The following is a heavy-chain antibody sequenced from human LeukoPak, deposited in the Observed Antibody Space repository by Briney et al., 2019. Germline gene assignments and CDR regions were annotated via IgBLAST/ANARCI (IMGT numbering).Heavy chain of an antibody. Sequence: GGSLRLSCAASGFTFSSYSMNWVRQAPGKGLEWVSSISSSSSYIYYADSVKGRFTISRDNAKNSLYLQMNSLRAEDTAVYYCASRGSGSLLLYFQHWGQGTLVTVSS. CDR1: GFTFSSYS. CDR3: ASRGSGSLLLYFQH. V-gene: IGHV3-21*01. D-gene: IGHD1-26*01. J-gene: IGHJ1*01. CDR2: ISSSSSYI.